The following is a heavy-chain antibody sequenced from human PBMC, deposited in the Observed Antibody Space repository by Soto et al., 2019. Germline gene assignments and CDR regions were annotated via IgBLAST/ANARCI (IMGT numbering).Heavy chain of an antibody. CDR3: ASSITIFGVVTPRDYYGMDV. D-gene: IGHD3-3*01. V-gene: IGHV1-69*13. Sequence: GASVKVSCKASGGTFSIYAIGGVRQAPGQGLEWMGGIIPIFGTANYAQKFQGRVTITADESTCTAYMELSSLRSEDTAVYYCASSITIFGVVTPRDYYGMDVWGQGTTVTVSS. CDR2: IIPIFGTA. J-gene: IGHJ6*02. CDR1: GGTFSIYA.